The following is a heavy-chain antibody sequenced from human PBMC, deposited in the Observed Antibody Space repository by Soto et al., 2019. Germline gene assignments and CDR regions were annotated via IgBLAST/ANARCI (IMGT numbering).Heavy chain of an antibody. CDR1: GGTFSSYA. D-gene: IGHD2-15*01. CDR2: IIPIFGTA. J-gene: IGHJ6*02. V-gene: IGHV1-69*13. CDR3: ASPNPGYCSGGSCYSYAGGMDV. Sequence: ASVKVSCKASGGTFSSYAISWVRQAPGQGLEWMGGIIPIFGTANYAQKFQGRVTITADESTSTAYMELSSLRSEDTAVYYCASPNPGYCSGGSCYSYAGGMDVWGQGTTATVSS.